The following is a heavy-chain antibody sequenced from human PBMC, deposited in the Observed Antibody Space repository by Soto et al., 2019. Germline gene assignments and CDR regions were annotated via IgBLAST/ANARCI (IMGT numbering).Heavy chain of an antibody. Sequence: EVQLVESGGGLVQRGGSLRLSCAASGFTFSDFSMNWVRQAPGKGLEWVSYIKGGSDISYADSVKGRFTISRDNAKTSLYLEMNSLRDEDTAIYYCARDRDYAYVDWGQGTLVTVSS. J-gene: IGHJ4*02. CDR1: GFTFSDFS. V-gene: IGHV3-48*02. CDR3: ARDRDYAYVD. D-gene: IGHD3-16*01. CDR2: IKGGSDI.